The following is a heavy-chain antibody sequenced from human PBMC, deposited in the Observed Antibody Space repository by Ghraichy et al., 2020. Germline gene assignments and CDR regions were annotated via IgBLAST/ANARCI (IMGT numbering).Heavy chain of an antibody. CDR1: GLTFSSYA. Sequence: GESMNISCAASGLTFSSYAMSWVRQAPGKGLEWVLAISGSGASTFYADSVKGRFTISRDNSNNTLYLQMNSLRAGDTAVYYCAKDGGYCSSTSCYPFRFFQHWGQGTLVTVSS. CDR2: ISGSGAST. D-gene: IGHD2-2*01. V-gene: IGHV3-23*01. J-gene: IGHJ1*01. CDR3: AKDGGYCSSTSCYPFRFFQH.